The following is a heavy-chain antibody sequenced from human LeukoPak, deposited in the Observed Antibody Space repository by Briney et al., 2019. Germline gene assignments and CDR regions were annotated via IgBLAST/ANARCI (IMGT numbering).Heavy chain of an antibody. D-gene: IGHD3-22*01. CDR1: GFTFSSYS. Sequence: GGSLRLSCAASGFTFSSYSMNWVRQAPGKGLEWVSYISSSSSTIYYADSVKGRFTISRDNAKNSLYLQMNSLRAENTAVYYCARDGYYYDSSGYYFDYWGQGTLVTVSS. J-gene: IGHJ4*02. V-gene: IGHV3-48*01. CDR3: ARDGYYYDSSGYYFDY. CDR2: ISSSSSTI.